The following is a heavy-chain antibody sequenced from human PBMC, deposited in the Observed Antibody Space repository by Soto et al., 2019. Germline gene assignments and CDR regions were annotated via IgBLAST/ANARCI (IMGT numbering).Heavy chain of an antibody. D-gene: IGHD3-10*01. CDR3: VVRVGSGRGGHYYYYYYLDV. CDR1: GGSISSSSYY. CDR2: IYYSGST. Sequence: QLQLQESGPGLVKPSETLSLTCTVSGGSISSSSYYWGWIRQPPGKGLEWLGSIYYSGSTYYNPSLKRRVTMSVDTAKHQVSLKLSAVTAADRAGYYCVVRVGSGRGGHYYYYYYLDVWGKGTTVTVSS. V-gene: IGHV4-39*01. J-gene: IGHJ6*03.